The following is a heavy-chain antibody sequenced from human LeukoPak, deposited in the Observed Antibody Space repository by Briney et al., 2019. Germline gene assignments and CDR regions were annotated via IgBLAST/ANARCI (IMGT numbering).Heavy chain of an antibody. CDR2: IRYDGSNK. V-gene: IGHV3-30*02. CDR1: GFTFSSYG. D-gene: IGHD4-17*01. Sequence: PGGSLRLSCAASGFTFSSYGMHWVRQAPGKGLEWVAFIRYDGSNKYYADSVKGRFTISRDNSKNTLYLQMNSLRAEDTAVYYCAKPGGDYGDYEYLGDNGYFDYWGQGTLVTVSS. J-gene: IGHJ4*02. CDR3: AKPGGDYGDYEYLGDNGYFDY.